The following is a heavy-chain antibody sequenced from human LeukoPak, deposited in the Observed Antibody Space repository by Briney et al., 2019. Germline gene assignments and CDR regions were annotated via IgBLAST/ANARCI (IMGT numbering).Heavy chain of an antibody. Sequence: GGSLRLSCAASGFTFSSYAMHWVRQAPGKGLEWVAVISYDGSNKYYADSVKGRFTISRDNSKNTLYLQMNSLRSEDTAVYYCARETPIVVVKSAYWYFDLWGRGTLVTVSS. CDR3: ARETPIVVVKSAYWYFDL. J-gene: IGHJ2*01. V-gene: IGHV3-30*04. CDR1: GFTFSSYA. D-gene: IGHD3-22*01. CDR2: ISYDGSNK.